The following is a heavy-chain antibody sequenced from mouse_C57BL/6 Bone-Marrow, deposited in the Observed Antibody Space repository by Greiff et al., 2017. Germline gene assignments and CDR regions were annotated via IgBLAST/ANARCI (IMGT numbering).Heavy chain of an antibody. D-gene: IGHD1-1*01. V-gene: IGHV1-55*01. Sequence: VQLQQPGAELVKPGASVKMSCKASGYTFTSYWITWVKQRPGQGLEWIGDIYPGSGSTNYNEKFKSKATLTVDTSSSTAYMQLSSLTSEDSAVYYCASYGSNVTAFAYWGQGTPVTVSA. J-gene: IGHJ3*01. CDR2: IYPGSGST. CDR1: GYTFTSYW. CDR3: ASYGSNVTAFAY.